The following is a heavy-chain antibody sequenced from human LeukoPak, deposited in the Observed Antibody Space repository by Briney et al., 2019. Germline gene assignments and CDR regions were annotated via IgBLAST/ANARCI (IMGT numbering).Heavy chain of an antibody. Sequence: GGSLRLSCAASGFIFSRYGMHRVRQAPGKGLEWVSSISSSSSYIYYADSVKGRFTISRDNAKNSLYLQMNSLRAEDTAVYYCARDVPLAAAFDYWGQGTLVTVSS. D-gene: IGHD6-13*01. J-gene: IGHJ4*02. V-gene: IGHV3-21*04. CDR2: ISSSSSYI. CDR3: ARDVPLAAAFDY. CDR1: GFIFSRYG.